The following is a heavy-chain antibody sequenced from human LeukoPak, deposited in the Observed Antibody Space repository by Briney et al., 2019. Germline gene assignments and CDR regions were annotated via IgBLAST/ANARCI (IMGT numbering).Heavy chain of an antibody. V-gene: IGHV3-11*04. CDR1: GFTFSDYY. CDR2: ISSSGSII. CDR3: ARRVAAAGSTGLRYIDV. J-gene: IGHJ6*03. Sequence: GGSLRLSCAASGFTFSDYYMSWIRQAPGKGLEWVSYISSSGSIIYYADSVKGRFTISRDNAKDSLYLQMNSLRAEDTAVYYCARRVAAAGSTGLRYIDVWGKGTTVTVSS. D-gene: IGHD6-13*01.